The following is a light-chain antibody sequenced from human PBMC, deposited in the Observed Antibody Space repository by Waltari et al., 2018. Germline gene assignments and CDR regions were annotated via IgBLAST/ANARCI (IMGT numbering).Light chain of an antibody. V-gene: IGLV9-49*01. CDR3: GADHGSGSNFVSV. CDR1: SGYSDYK. CDR2: VGTCGRVGARLVEHVGPGGMGG. Sequence: QPVLTQPPSASASLGASVTLTCTLSSGYSDYKVDWYQQRPGKGPRVGMRVGTCGRVGARLVEHVGPGGMGGSRRSGIPDRFSVLGAGLNRYLNIKNIQEEDESAYHCGADHGSGSNFVSVFGGGTKLTVL. J-gene: IGLJ2*01.